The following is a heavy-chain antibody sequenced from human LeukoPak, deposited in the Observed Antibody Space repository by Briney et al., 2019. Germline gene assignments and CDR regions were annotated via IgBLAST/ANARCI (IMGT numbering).Heavy chain of an antibody. V-gene: IGHV3-43*02. CDR3: ARLPRGDY. CDR1: GFTFDDYA. Sequence: GGSLRLSCAASGFTFDDYAMHWVRQAPGKGLEWVSLISGDGGSTYYADSVKGRFTISRDNSKNTLYLQMNSLRVEDTAVYYCARLPRGDYWGQGTLVTVSS. CDR2: ISGDGGST. J-gene: IGHJ4*02. D-gene: IGHD3-16*01.